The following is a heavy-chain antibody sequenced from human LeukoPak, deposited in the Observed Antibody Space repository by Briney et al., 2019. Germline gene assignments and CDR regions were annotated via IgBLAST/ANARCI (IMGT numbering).Heavy chain of an antibody. CDR1: GYIFRDYY. Sequence: ASVKVSCKASGYIFRDYYMHWVRQAPGQGLEWMGWIKPDSGGTNYEQKFQGRVIMTLDTSISTAYMELTRLTSDDTAVYYCSRASAIVTAYRGGNWFDPWGQGTLVTVSS. V-gene: IGHV1-2*02. CDR3: SRASAIVTAYRGGNWFDP. D-gene: IGHD5-18*01. J-gene: IGHJ5*02. CDR2: IKPDSGGT.